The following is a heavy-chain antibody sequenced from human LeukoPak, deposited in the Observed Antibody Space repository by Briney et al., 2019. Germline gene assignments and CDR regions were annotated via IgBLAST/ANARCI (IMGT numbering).Heavy chain of an antibody. J-gene: IGHJ4*02. D-gene: IGHD5-12*01. CDR3: ARDFRGYDYVGSLDY. CDR2: ITSSSSYI. V-gene: IGHV3-21*01. CDR1: GFTFSTYG. Sequence: GGSLRLSCAASGFTFSTYGMSWVRQAPGKGLEWVSSITSSSSYIYYADSVKGRFTISRDNAKNSLYLQMNSLRAEDTAVYYCARDFRGYDYVGSLDYWGQGTLVTVSS.